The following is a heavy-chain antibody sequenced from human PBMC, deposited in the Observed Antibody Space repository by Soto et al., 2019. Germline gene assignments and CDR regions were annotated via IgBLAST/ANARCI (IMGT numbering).Heavy chain of an antibody. CDR2: FNSNSGAT. CDR3: AIIMTHSDSFDI. D-gene: IGHD3-16*01. Sequence: GASVKVSCKASGYSFAGFYIHWMRQAPGQGLEWVGSFNSNSGATTYAQKFQDSVAMTRDTSVSTAYMDLNRLTSDDTAIYYCAIIMTHSDSFDIWGQGTMVTVSS. V-gene: IGHV1-2*04. CDR1: GYSFAGFY. J-gene: IGHJ3*02.